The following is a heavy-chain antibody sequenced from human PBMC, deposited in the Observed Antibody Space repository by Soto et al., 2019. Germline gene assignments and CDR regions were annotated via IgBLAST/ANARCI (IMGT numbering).Heavy chain of an antibody. CDR2: IYYSGST. J-gene: IGHJ4*02. V-gene: IGHV4-39*01. D-gene: IGHD6-6*01. Sequence: SETLSLTCTVSGGSISSSSYYWGWIRQPPGKGLEWIGSIYYSGSTYYNPSLKSRVTISVDTSKNQFSLKLSSVTAADTAVYYCARSTIAPRLFMYPYDSWGQGTLVTVSS. CDR1: GGSISSSSYY. CDR3: ARSTIAPRLFMYPYDS.